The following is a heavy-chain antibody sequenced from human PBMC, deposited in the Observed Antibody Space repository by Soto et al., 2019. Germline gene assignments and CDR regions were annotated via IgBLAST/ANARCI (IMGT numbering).Heavy chain of an antibody. CDR1: GFTFSSYW. J-gene: IGHJ4*02. CDR3: ARDRGSCSGGSCFYYFDY. D-gene: IGHD2-15*01. Sequence: GGSLRLSCAASGFTFSSYWMSWVRQAPGKGLEWVANIKQDGSEKYYGDSVKGRFTISRDNAKNSLYLQMNSLRAEDTAVYYCARDRGSCSGGSCFYYFDYWGQGTLVTVSS. V-gene: IGHV3-7*01. CDR2: IKQDGSEK.